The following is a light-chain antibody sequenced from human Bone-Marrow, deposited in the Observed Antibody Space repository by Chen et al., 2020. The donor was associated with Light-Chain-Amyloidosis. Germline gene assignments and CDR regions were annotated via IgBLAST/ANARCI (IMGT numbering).Light chain of an antibody. J-gene: IGLJ3*02. CDR2: TNN. CDR1: SSNIGINH. Sequence: QSVLTQPPSVSGTPGQRGTISCSVNSSNIGINHLNWYQQFPGRAHALLNYTNNQRPSGVPDRFSGSKSGTAASLAISGLQSEDEATYYGAAWDGRLNGLNWVFGGGTKVTVL. V-gene: IGLV1-44*01. CDR3: AAWDGRLNGLNWV.